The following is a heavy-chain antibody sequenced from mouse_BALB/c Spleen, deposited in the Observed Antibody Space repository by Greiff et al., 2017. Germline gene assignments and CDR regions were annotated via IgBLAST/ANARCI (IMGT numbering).Heavy chain of an antibody. J-gene: IGHJ4*01. CDR2: IDPSDSYT. V-gene: IGHV1S127*01. CDR3: TRGGYRYDRDAMDD. CDR1: GYTFTSYW. Sequence: QVQLKQPGAELVKPGASVKMSCKASGYTFTSYWMHWVKQRPGQGLEWIGVIDPSDSYTSYNQKFKGKATLTVDTSSSTAYMQLSSLTSEDSAVYYCTRGGYRYDRDAMDDWGQGTSVTVSS. D-gene: IGHD2-14*01.